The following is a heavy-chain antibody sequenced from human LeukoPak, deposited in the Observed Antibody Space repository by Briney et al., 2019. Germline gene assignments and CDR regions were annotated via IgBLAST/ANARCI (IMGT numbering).Heavy chain of an antibody. CDR2: INPNSGGT. CDR1: GYTFTGYY. J-gene: IGHJ4*02. Sequence: ASVKVSCKASGYTFTGYYMHWVRQAPGQGLEWMGWINPNSGGTNYAQKFQGRVTMTRDTSISTAYMELSRLRSDDTAVYYCARVSFLEWTYDYWGQGTQVTVSS. CDR3: ARVSFLEWTYDY. V-gene: IGHV1-2*02. D-gene: IGHD3-3*01.